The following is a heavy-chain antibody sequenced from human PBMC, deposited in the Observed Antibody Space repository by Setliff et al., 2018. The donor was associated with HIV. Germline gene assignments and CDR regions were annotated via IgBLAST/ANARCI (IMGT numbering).Heavy chain of an antibody. CDR1: GFTVSSNY. D-gene: IGHD6-6*01. CDR3: AKVSSPYTTSSFVLDY. Sequence: PGGSLRLSCAASGFTVSSNYMSWVRQAPGKGLEWVSAIYSGGSTYYADSVKGRFTISRDNSKNTVYLQMNSLRLEDTAVYYCAKVSSPYTTSSFVLDYWGQGTLVTVSS. V-gene: IGHV3-66*02. J-gene: IGHJ4*02. CDR2: IYSGGST.